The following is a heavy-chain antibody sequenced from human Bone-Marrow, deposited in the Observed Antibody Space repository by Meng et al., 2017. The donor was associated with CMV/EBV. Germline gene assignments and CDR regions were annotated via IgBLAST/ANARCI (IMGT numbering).Heavy chain of an antibody. J-gene: IGHJ6*02. D-gene: IGHD4-17*01. V-gene: IGHV3-48*03. CDR1: GFTFSSYE. CDR2: ISSSGSTI. Sequence: GGSLRLSCAASGFTFSSYEMNWVRQAPGKGLEWVSYISSSGSTIYYADSVKGRFTISRDNAKNSLYLQMNSLRAEDTAVYYCARGSPDYEYYYYGMDVWGQGTTVTVSS. CDR3: ARGSPDYEYYYYGMDV.